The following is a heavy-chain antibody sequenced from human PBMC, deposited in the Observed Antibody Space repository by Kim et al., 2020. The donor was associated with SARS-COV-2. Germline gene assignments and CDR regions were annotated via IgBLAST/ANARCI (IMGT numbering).Heavy chain of an antibody. CDR3: AGGSGWLIDS. CDR2: IKQDGSEQ. Sequence: GVSLRLSCAASGFTFSSYWMNWVRHTPGRGLEWVANIKQDGSEQRYVDSVEGRFTISRDNAKKSLYMQMNSLRVEDTAVYYCAGGSGWLIDSWGQGTLVTVSS. CDR1: GFTFSSYW. D-gene: IGHD6-19*01. J-gene: IGHJ4*02. V-gene: IGHV3-7*03.